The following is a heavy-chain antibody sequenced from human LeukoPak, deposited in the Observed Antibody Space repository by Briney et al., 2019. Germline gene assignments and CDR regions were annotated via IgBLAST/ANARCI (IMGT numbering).Heavy chain of an antibody. J-gene: IGHJ4*01. CDR3: ARDKGVGFDY. D-gene: IGHD1-26*01. V-gene: IGHV3-7*01. Sequence: PGGSLRLSCAASGLTLSSYWMSWVCQAPGKGLEWEANIKEDGSEKYYVDSVKGRFTISRDNAKNSLYLQMNSLRAEDTAVYYCARDKGVGFDYWAHGTLVTVSS. CDR2: IKEDGSEK. CDR1: GLTLSSYW.